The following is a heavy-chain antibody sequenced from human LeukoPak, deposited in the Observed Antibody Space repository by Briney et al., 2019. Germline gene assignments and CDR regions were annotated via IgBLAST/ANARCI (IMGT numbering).Heavy chain of an antibody. D-gene: IGHD5/OR15-5a*01. V-gene: IGHV5-51*01. J-gene: IGHJ4*02. Sequence: GESLKISCKGSGYSSATYWIAWVRQMPRQGLEWMGIIYPGDSDTRYSPSFQGQVTISADKSISTAYLQWSSLKASDTAMYYCTRRMVSTEELDYWGQGTLVTVSS. CDR2: IYPGDSDT. CDR1: GYSSATYW. CDR3: TRRMVSTEELDY.